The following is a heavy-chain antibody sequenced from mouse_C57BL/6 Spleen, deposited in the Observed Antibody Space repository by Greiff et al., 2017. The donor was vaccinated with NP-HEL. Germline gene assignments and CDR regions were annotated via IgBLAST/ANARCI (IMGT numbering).Heavy chain of an antibody. D-gene: IGHD1-1*01. CDR3: AVYYYGSRPFDY. V-gene: IGHV1-52*01. CDR1: GYTFTSYW. J-gene: IGHJ2*01. Sequence: QVQLQQPGAELVRPGSSVKLSCKASGYTFTSYWMHWVKQRPIQGLEWIGNIDPSDSETHYNQKFKDKATLTVDKSSSTAYMQLSSLTSEDSAVYYCAVYYYGSRPFDYWGQGTTLTVSS. CDR2: IDPSDSET.